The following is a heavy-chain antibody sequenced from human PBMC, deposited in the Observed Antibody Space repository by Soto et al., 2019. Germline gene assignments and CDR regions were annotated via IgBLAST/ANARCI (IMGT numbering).Heavy chain of an antibody. Sequence: QVQLVQSGAGVKKPGSSVKVSCRASGGTFSSYAVSWVRQAPGQGLEWMGVIIPLLNTPKYVQKFQGRVTITADASATTAYMELSSLRSEDTAVYYCARESSSPNYHYYGMDVWGQGTTVTVSS. CDR3: ARESSSPNYHYYGMDV. CDR1: GGTFSSYA. D-gene: IGHD6-6*01. J-gene: IGHJ6*02. V-gene: IGHV1-69*01. CDR2: IIPLLNTP.